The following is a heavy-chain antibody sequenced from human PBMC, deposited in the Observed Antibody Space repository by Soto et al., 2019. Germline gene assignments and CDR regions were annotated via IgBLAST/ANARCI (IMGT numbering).Heavy chain of an antibody. CDR2: IYYSGST. Sequence: QVQLQESGPGLVKPSETLSLTCTVSGGSISSYYWSWIRQPPGKGLEWIGYIYYSGSTNYNPSLKGRVTISVDTSKNQFSLKLSSVTAADTAVYYCAREYDYDFWSGYVIGGRWFDPWGQGTLVTVSS. D-gene: IGHD3-3*01. CDR1: GGSISSYY. V-gene: IGHV4-59*01. CDR3: AREYDYDFWSGYVIGGRWFDP. J-gene: IGHJ5*02.